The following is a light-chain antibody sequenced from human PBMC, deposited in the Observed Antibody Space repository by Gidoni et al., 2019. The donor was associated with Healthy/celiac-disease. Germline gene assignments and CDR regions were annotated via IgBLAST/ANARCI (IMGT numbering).Light chain of an antibody. Sequence: DIQMTQYPSTLSASVGDRVTITCRASQSISSWLAWYQQKTGKAPMLLIYKASSLESGVPSRFSGSGSVTEFTLTISSLHPDYVATYYCQQYSSYSRTFGQGTKVEIK. J-gene: IGKJ1*01. CDR2: KAS. CDR3: QQYSSYSRT. V-gene: IGKV1-5*03. CDR1: QSISSW.